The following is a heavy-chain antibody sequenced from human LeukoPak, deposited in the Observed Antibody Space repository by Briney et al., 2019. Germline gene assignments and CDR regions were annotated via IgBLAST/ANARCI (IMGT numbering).Heavy chain of an antibody. CDR3: ARSAGYSGYDSYYYHYYMDV. V-gene: IGHV1-69*05. Sequence: SVKVSCKASGGTFSSYAISWVRQAPGQGLEWMGGIIPIFGTANYAQKFQGRVTITTDESTSTAYMELSSLRSEDTAVYYCARSAGYSGYDSYYYHYYMDVWGKGTTVTVSS. CDR1: GGTFSSYA. D-gene: IGHD5-12*01. CDR2: IIPIFGTA. J-gene: IGHJ6*03.